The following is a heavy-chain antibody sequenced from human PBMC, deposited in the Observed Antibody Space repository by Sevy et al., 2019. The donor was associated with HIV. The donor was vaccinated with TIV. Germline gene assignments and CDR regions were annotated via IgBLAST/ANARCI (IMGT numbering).Heavy chain of an antibody. CDR3: AKDIGATGIAVVAN. D-gene: IGHD6-19*01. J-gene: IGHJ4*02. V-gene: IGHV3-9*01. CDR2: LNWDSGSV. Sequence: GGSLRLSCAASGFTFDDFAMHWVRQVPGKGLEWVSGLNWDSGSVAYADSVKGRFTISRDNAKNALFLQMNSLRAEDTALYYCAKDIGATGIAVVANWGQGIQVTASS. CDR1: GFTFDDFA.